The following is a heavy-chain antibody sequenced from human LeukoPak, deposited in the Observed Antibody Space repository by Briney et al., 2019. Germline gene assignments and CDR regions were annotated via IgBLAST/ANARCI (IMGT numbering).Heavy chain of an antibody. CDR2: ISAYNGNT. V-gene: IGHV1-18*01. Sequence: ASVKVSCKASGYTFTSYGISWVRQAPGQGLEWMGWISAYNGNTNYAQKLQGRVTMTTDTSTSTAYMELRSLRSDDTAVYYCARDPCSGSDELWFDPWGQGTLVTVSS. CDR1: GYTFTSYG. J-gene: IGHJ5*02. CDR3: ARDPCSGSDELWFDP. D-gene: IGHD1-26*01.